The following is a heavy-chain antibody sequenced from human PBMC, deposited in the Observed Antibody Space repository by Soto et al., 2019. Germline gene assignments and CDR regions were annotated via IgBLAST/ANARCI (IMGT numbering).Heavy chain of an antibody. CDR3: ARPPPSGGLAYYGMDV. CDR2: IIPIFGTA. J-gene: IGHJ6*02. V-gene: IGHV1-69*01. Sequence: QVQLVQSGAEVKKPGSSVKVSCKASGGTFSSYAISWVRQAPGQGLEWMGGIIPIFGTANYAQKFQGRVTITADESTSTAYMELSSLRSEDTAVYYCARPPPSGGLAYYGMDVWGQGPTVTVSS. CDR1: GGTFSSYA.